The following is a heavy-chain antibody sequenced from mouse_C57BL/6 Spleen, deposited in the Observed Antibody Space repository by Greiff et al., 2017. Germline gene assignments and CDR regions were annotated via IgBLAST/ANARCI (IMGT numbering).Heavy chain of an antibody. J-gene: IGHJ2*01. CDR2: IDPETGGT. CDR1: GYTFTDYE. CDR3: TRSDGNYFDD. Sequence: VQLQQSGAELVRPGASVTLSCKASGYTFTDYEMHWVKQTPVHGLEWIGAIDPETGGTAYNQKFKGKAILTADKSSSPAYMELRSLTSEDSAVYYGTRSDGNYFDDWGQGTTLTVSS. V-gene: IGHV1-15*01.